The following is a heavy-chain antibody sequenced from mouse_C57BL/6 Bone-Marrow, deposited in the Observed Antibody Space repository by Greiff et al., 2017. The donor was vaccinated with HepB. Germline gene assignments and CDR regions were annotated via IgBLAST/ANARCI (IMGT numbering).Heavy chain of an antibody. CDR1: GFSLTSYG. CDR3: ASSSYYGNSWFAY. CDR2: ICGVGST. V-gene: IGHV2-6*01. J-gene: IGHJ3*01. D-gene: IGHD2-1*01. Sequence: QVQLKESGPGLVAPSQSLSITCTVSGFSLTSYGVDWVRQSPGKGLEWLGVICGVGSTNYNSALKSRLSISKDNSKSQVFLKMNSLQTDDTAMYYCASSSYYGNSWFAYWGQGTLVTVSA.